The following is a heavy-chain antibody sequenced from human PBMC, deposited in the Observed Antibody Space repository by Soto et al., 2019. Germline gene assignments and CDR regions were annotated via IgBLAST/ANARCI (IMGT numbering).Heavy chain of an antibody. D-gene: IGHD4-17*01. CDR1: GFTFSNAW. CDR2: IKSKTDGGTT. CDR3: TTDSGLVDDYGDYGGGHDAFDI. J-gene: IGHJ3*02. Sequence: GGSLRLSCAASGFTFSNAWMSWVRQAPGKGLEWVGRIKSKTDGGTTDYAAPVKGRFTISREDSKNTLYLQMNSLKTEDTAVYYCTTDSGLVDDYGDYGGGHDAFDIWGQGTMVTVSS. V-gene: IGHV3-15*01.